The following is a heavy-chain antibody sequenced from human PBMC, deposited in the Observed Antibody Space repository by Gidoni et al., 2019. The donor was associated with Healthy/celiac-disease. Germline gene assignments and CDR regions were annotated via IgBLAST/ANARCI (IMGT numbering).Heavy chain of an antibody. CDR3: ATLDRHSGYDWGLGYYYYYMDV. CDR1: GGSFSGSY. Sequence: QVQLQQWGAGLLKPSETLSLTCAVYGGSFSGSYWSWIRQPPGKGLEWIGEINHSGSTNYNPSLKSRVTISVDTSKNQFSLKLSSVTAADTAVYYCATLDRHSGYDWGLGYYYYYMDVWVKGTTVTVSS. D-gene: IGHD5-12*01. CDR2: INHSGST. V-gene: IGHV4-34*01. J-gene: IGHJ6*03.